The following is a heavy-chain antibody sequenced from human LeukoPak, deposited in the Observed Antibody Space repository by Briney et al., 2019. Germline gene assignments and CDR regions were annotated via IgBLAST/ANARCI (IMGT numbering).Heavy chain of an antibody. V-gene: IGHV4-59*08. D-gene: IGHD6-19*01. J-gene: IGHJ3*02. CDR2: IYYSGST. CDR1: GSAMSSYY. CDR3: ARPDSSGWYLGAFDI. Sequence: SESLALTCTVSGSAMSSYYWSWIRQPPGKGLEWIGYIYYSGSTNYNPSLKSRVTISVDTSKNQFSLKLSSVTAADTAVYYCARPDSSGWYLGAFDIWGQGTMVTVSS.